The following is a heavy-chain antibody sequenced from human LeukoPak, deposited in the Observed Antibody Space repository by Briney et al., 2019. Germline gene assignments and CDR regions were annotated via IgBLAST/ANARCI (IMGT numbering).Heavy chain of an antibody. Sequence: GGSLRLSCVASELPVSGDFMSWLRLAPGKGLEWVSVFSGSGGRTYYADSVKGRFTISRDNSKSTLYLQMNNLRAEDTAVYYCAKHPSGYYYDHFDYWGQGTLVTVSS. J-gene: IGHJ4*02. CDR2: FSGSGGRT. CDR1: ELPVSGDF. CDR3: AKHPSGYYYDHFDY. V-gene: IGHV3-23*01. D-gene: IGHD3-22*01.